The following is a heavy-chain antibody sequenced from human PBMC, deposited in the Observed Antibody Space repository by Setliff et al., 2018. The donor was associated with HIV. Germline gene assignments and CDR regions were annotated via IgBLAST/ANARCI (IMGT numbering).Heavy chain of an antibody. CDR2: IRSKAHGGTT. J-gene: IGHJ4*02. D-gene: IGHD7-27*01. CDR3: TRSNWGSTPDFDY. V-gene: IGHV3-49*03. CDR1: GFTFGDYV. Sequence: GGSLRLSCITSGFTFGDYVMSWFRQAPGKGLEWVGFIRSKAHGGTTEYAASVEVRFIISRDDSKSIAYLQMNSLKTEDTAVYYCTRSNWGSTPDFDYWDQGTMVTVSS.